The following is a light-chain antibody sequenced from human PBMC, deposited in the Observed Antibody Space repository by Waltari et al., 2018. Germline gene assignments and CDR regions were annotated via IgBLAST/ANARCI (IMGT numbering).Light chain of an antibody. CDR2: RND. Sequence: QSVLTQPPSASGTPGQTVTISCSGSSSNIGPNYVYWYQQLPGTAPKFLNYRNDRRASGVPCRFAGSKSGTSASLASSGLRSEDEADYYCATWDDSLSGPSVVFGGGTKLTVL. J-gene: IGLJ2*01. CDR3: ATWDDSLSGPSVV. V-gene: IGLV1-47*01. CDR1: SSNIGPNY.